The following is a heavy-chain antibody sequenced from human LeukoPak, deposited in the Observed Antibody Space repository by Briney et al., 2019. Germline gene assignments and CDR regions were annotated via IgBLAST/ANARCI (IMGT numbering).Heavy chain of an antibody. CDR2: INPNSGGT. D-gene: IGHD3-22*01. CDR1: GYTFTGYY. J-gene: IGHJ6*02. CDR3: ARALAYYYDSSGYYYGGYYGMDV. Sequence: ASVKVSCKAFGYTFTGYYMHWVRQAPGQGLEWMGWINPNSGGTNYAQTFQGWVTMTRDTSISTAYMELSRLRSDDTAVYYCARALAYYYDSSGYYYGGYYGMDVWGQGTTVTVSS. V-gene: IGHV1-2*04.